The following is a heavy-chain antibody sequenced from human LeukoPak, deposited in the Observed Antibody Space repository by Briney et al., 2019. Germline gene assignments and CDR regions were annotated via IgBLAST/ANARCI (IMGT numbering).Heavy chain of an antibody. Sequence: GRSLRLSCAASGFTFSSYGMHWVRQAPGKGLEWVTFIRYDGSNKYYADSVKGRFTISRDNSKTTKYLHMKSLRAEDTAVSYCEKDALLVVGYSGYYYNNWGQGTLVTVSS. CDR3: EKDALLVVGYSGYYYNN. V-gene: IGHV3-30*02. D-gene: IGHD3-22*01. CDR1: GFTFSSYG. CDR2: IRYDGSNK. J-gene: IGHJ4*02.